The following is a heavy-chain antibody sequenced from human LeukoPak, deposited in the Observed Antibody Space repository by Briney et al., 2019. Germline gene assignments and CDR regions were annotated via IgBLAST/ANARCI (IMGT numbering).Heavy chain of an antibody. J-gene: IGHJ5*02. Sequence: PGGSLRLSCEASGFTFSTYDMHWVRQAAGQPLEWVSGIAPADDSYYADSVKGRFTISRDDAKNTVYLQMNNLRAEDTAVYYCVRGGPSTWSWGQGTLVTVSS. CDR2: IAPADDS. V-gene: IGHV3-13*01. CDR1: GFTFSTYD. D-gene: IGHD2-15*01. CDR3: VRGGPSTWS.